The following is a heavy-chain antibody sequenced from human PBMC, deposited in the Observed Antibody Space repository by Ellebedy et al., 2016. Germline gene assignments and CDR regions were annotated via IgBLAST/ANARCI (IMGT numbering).Heavy chain of an antibody. CDR2: INQDGSAK. CDR3: ARGGVVAGADY. Sequence: GGSLRLSCAASGFIFGNYFMNWVRQAPGKGLEWVANINQDGSAKYYVDSVKSRFTISRDNAKNSLSLQMNNLGGEDTAVYYCARGGVVAGADYWGQGTLVTVSS. D-gene: IGHD6-19*01. J-gene: IGHJ4*02. V-gene: IGHV3-7*03. CDR1: GFIFGNYF.